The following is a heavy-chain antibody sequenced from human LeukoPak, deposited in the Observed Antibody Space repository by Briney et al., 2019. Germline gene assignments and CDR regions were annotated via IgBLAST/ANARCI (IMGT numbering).Heavy chain of an antibody. Sequence: GRSLRLSCAASGFTFSSYAMHWVRQAPGKGLEWVAVISYDGSNKYYADSVKGRFTISRDNSKNTLYLQMNSLRAEDTAVYYCAREVLWSGFFDYWGQGTLVTVSS. J-gene: IGHJ4*02. D-gene: IGHD3-3*01. V-gene: IGHV3-30-3*01. CDR3: AREVLWSGFFDY. CDR1: GFTFSSYA. CDR2: ISYDGSNK.